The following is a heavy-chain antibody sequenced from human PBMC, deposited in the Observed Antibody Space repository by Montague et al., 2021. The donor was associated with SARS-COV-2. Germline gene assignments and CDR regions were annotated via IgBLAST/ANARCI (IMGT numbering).Heavy chain of an antibody. V-gene: IGHV4-59*01. CDR2: IYYSDST. D-gene: IGHD3-10*02. J-gene: IGHJ3*02. CDR3: ARGSYVPDAFDI. Sequence: SETLSLTCAVYGASFSGYYWSWIRQPPGTGLEWIGYIYYSDSTNYNPSLKIRVTITLDTSKNQFSLKLNSMTAADTAVYYCARGSYVPDAFDIWGQGTMVTVSS. CDR1: GASFSGYY.